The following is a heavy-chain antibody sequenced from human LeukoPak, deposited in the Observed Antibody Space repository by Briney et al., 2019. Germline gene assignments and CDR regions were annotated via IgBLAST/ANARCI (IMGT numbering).Heavy chain of an antibody. CDR1: GFTLSGYW. CDR3: AKYYEYYLDY. Sequence: GGSLRLSCAASGFTLSGYWMHWVRQVPGKGLMWVSRINSDGRRINYADSVKGRFTVSRDNAKSTLFLQMNSLRAEDTAVYYCAKYYEYYLDYWGQGTLVTVSS. V-gene: IGHV3-74*01. CDR2: INSDGRRI. D-gene: IGHD3-16*01. J-gene: IGHJ4*02.